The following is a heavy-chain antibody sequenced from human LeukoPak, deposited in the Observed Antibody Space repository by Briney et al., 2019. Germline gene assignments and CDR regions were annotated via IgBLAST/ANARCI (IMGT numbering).Heavy chain of an antibody. V-gene: IGHV3-30*15. CDR1: GFTFSSYA. CDR2: ISYDGSNK. J-gene: IGHJ4*02. D-gene: IGHD1-26*01. CDR3: ARGSQRDYFDY. Sequence: PGGSLRLSCAASGFTFSSYAMHWVRQAPGKGLEWVAVISYDGSNKYYADSVKGRFTISRDNSKNTLYLQMSSLRAEGTAVYYCARGSQRDYFDYWGQGTLVTVSS.